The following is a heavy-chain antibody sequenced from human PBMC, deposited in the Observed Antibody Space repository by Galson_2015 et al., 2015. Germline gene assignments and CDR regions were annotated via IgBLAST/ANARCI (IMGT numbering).Heavy chain of an antibody. CDR3: ARDSRGGAAARGVFDY. CDR1: GFTFSSYS. Sequence: SLRLSCAASGFTFSSYSMNWVRQAPGKGLEWVSSISSGSSYIYYADSVKGRFTISRDNAKNSLYLQMNSLRAEDTAVYYCARDSRGGAAARGVFDYWGQGTLVTVSS. D-gene: IGHD6-13*01. CDR2: ISSGSSYI. J-gene: IGHJ4*02. V-gene: IGHV3-21*01.